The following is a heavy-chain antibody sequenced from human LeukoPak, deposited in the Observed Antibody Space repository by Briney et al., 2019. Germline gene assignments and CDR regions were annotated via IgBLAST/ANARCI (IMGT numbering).Heavy chain of an antibody. J-gene: IGHJ5*02. CDR1: GGSISSYY. Sequence: SETLSLTCTVSGGSISSYYWSWIRQPPGKGLEWIGYIYYSGSTNYNPSLKSRLTMSVDTSKNQFSLKLNSMTAADTAVYYCARHALYGSGNNWFDPWGQGTLVTVSS. CDR2: IYYSGST. V-gene: IGHV4-59*08. CDR3: ARHALYGSGNNWFDP. D-gene: IGHD3-10*01.